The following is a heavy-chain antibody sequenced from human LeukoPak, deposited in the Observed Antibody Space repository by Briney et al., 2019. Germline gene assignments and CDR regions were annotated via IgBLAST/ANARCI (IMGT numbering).Heavy chain of an antibody. CDR1: GGSISSRSYC. V-gene: IGHV4-61*09. CDR2: VHISGST. CDR3: ARSVGSSTWGDPYYHMDV. Sequence: PSETLSLTCTVSGGSISSRSYCWSWIRQPAGKGLEWIGHVHISGSTNYNSSLKSRVTVSVDTSKNQFSLRLNSVTAADTAVYYFARSVGSSTWGDPYYHMDVWGIGTTVTVSS. J-gene: IGHJ6*03. D-gene: IGHD6-13*01.